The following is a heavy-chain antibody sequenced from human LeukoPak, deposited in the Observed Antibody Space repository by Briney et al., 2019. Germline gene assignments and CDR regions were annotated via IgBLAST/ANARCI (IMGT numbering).Heavy chain of an antibody. CDR3: ARHSPVGIFYFDY. CDR1: GGSISNSSSY. V-gene: IGHV4-39*01. Sequence: PSQTLSLTCTVSGGSISNSSSYWGWIRQPPGKGLEWIGSIYYSGSTYYNPSLKSRVTISVDTSKNQFSLKLSSVTAADTAVYYCARHSPVGIFYFDYWGQGTLVAVSS. J-gene: IGHJ4*02. D-gene: IGHD1-26*01. CDR2: IYYSGST.